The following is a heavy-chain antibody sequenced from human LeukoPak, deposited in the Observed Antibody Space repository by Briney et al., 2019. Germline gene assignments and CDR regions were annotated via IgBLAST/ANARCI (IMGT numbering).Heavy chain of an antibody. Sequence: GESLQISCKGSGYSFTSYWISWVRQMPGKGLEWMGIIYPGDSDTTYSPSFQGQVTTSADKSISTAYLQWSSLKASDTAMYYCARLTIFGVVIPGPKGFDPWGQGTLVTVSS. V-gene: IGHV5-51*01. J-gene: IGHJ5*02. D-gene: IGHD3-3*01. CDR1: GYSFTSYW. CDR2: IYPGDSDT. CDR3: ARLTIFGVVIPGPKGFDP.